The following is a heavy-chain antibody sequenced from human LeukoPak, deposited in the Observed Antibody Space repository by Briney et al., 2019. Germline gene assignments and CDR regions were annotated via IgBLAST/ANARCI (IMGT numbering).Heavy chain of an antibody. D-gene: IGHD5-12*01. CDR3: AKSYNGYESKPDY. J-gene: IGHJ4*02. CDR1: GFTFSSYA. CDR2: ISGSGGST. V-gene: IGHV3-23*01. Sequence: QSGGSLRLSCAASGFTFSSYAMSWVRQAPGKGLEWVSAISGSGGSTYYADSVKGRFTISRDNSKITLYLQMNSLRAEDTAVYYCAKSYNGYESKPDYWGQGTLVTVSS.